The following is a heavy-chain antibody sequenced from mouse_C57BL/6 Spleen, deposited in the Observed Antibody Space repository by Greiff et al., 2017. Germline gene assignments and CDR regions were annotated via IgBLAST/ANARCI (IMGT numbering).Heavy chain of an antibody. CDR2: INPYNGDT. J-gene: IGHJ2*01. Sequence: VHVKQSGPELVKPGDSVKISCKASGYSFTGYFMNWVMQSHGKSLEWIGRINPYNGDTFYNQKFKGKATLTVDKSSSTAHMELRSLTSEDSAVYYCAREEGYDYDYWGQGTTLTVSS. CDR1: GYSFTGYF. CDR3: AREEGYDYDY. D-gene: IGHD2-4*01. V-gene: IGHV1-20*01.